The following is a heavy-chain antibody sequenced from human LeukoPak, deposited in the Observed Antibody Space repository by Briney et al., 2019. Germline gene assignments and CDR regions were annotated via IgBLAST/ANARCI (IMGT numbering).Heavy chain of an antibody. V-gene: IGHV3-23*01. J-gene: IGHJ4*02. D-gene: IGHD3-22*01. CDR1: GFTFSSYV. Sequence: PGGSLRLSCAASGFTFSSYVISWVRQAPGKGLEWVSAISGSGGSTYYADSVKGRFTISRDNSKNTLYMQMNSLRAEDTAVYCCAKSHDSSGSAYWGQGTLVTVSS. CDR3: AKSHDSSGSAY. CDR2: ISGSGGST.